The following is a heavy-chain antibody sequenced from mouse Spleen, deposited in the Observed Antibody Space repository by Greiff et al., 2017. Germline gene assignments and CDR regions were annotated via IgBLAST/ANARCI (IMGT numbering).Heavy chain of an antibody. CDR1: GFTFSSYT. CDR2: ISSGGGNT. J-gene: IGHJ3*01. V-gene: IGHV5-9*01. D-gene: IGHD1-1*01. CDR3: ARDYDGSSSFAY. Sequence: DVMLVESGGGLVKPGGSLKLSCAASGFTFSSYTMSWVRQTPAKRLEWVATISSGGGNTYYPDSVKGRFTISRDNARNTLYLQMSSLRSEDTAMYYCARDYDGSSSFAYWGQGTLVTVSA.